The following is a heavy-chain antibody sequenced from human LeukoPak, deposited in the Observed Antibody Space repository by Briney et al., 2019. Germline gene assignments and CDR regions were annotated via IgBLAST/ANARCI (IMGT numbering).Heavy chain of an antibody. D-gene: IGHD6-13*01. V-gene: IGHV1-2*04. CDR1: RYTFTGYY. CDR3: ARGFLGGESSSWYLFDY. CDR2: INPNSGGT. Sequence: ASVKVSCKASRYTFTGYYMHWVRQAPGQGLEWMGWINPNSGGTNYAQKFQGWVTMTRDTSISTAYMELSRLRSDDTAVYYCARGFLGGESSSWYLFDYWGQGTLVTVSS. J-gene: IGHJ4*02.